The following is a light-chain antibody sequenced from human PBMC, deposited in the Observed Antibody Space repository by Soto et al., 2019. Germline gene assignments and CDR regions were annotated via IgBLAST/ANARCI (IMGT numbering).Light chain of an antibody. Sequence: DIQMTQSPSTLSASVGDSVTITCRASQNVNNWVAWYQQKPGQAPRFLIYDASSLESGVPSRFSGSGSGTDFTLTISSLQPDDFATYYCQRYNSYSRTFGQGTKVEIK. CDR3: QRYNSYSRT. CDR2: DAS. J-gene: IGKJ1*01. CDR1: QNVNNW. V-gene: IGKV1-5*01.